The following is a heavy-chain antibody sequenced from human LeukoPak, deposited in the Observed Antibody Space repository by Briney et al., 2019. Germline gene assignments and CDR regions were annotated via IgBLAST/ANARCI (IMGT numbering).Heavy chain of an antibody. D-gene: IGHD2-2*01. CDR3: VRVMGRYCSSTSCYVDY. CDR2: ISYDGSNK. J-gene: IGHJ4*02. CDR1: GITFSSYA. Sequence: PGRSLRLSCAASGITFSSYAMHWVRQAPGKGLEWVAVISYDGSNKYYADSVKGRFTISRDNSKNTLYLQMNSLRAEDTAVYYCVRVMGRYCSSTSCYVDYWGQGTLVTVSS. V-gene: IGHV3-30*04.